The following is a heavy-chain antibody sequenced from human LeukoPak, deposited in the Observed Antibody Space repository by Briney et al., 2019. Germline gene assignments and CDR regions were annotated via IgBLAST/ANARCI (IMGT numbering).Heavy chain of an antibody. CDR2: IYPGDSDT. Sequence: GDSLKISCQGSGYSFTSYWIGWVRQMPGKGLEWMGTIYPGDSDTRYSPSFQGQVSISADKSISTAYLQWSSLKASDTATYYCARRLTTTGVGFDCWGQGTLVTVSS. J-gene: IGHJ4*02. D-gene: IGHD7-27*01. CDR3: ARRLTTTGVGFDC. CDR1: GYSFTSYW. V-gene: IGHV5-51*01.